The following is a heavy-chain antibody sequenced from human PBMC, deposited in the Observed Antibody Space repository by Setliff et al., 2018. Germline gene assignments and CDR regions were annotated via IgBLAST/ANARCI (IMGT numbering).Heavy chain of an antibody. CDR1: GFTFSDNT. Sequence: GGSLRLSCTVSGFTFSDNTLSWFRQAPGKGLEWVGFVRGKSYGGTVEYAASVRGRFTISRDNSKNTLYLQMGSLRAEDMAVYYCATWNGRYSDYWGQGTLVTVSS. CDR3: ATWNGRYSDY. D-gene: IGHD1-26*01. V-gene: IGHV3-49*03. J-gene: IGHJ4*02. CDR2: VRGKSYGGTV.